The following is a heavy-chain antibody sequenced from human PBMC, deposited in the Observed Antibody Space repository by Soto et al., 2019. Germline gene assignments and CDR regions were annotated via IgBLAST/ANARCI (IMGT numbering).Heavy chain of an antibody. CDR1: GCSIRNGYY. CDR2: IYHSGST. CDR3: ARVGPYCGGDCYSPPP. V-gene: IGHV4-38-2*02. Sequence: PSETLSLTCTVSGCSIRNGYYWGWIRQPPGKGLEWIGTIYHSGSTYYNPSLKSRVTISVDASENHFSLKLSSVTAADTAVYYCARVGPYCGGDCYSPPPWGQGTLVTVSS. J-gene: IGHJ5*02. D-gene: IGHD2-21*02.